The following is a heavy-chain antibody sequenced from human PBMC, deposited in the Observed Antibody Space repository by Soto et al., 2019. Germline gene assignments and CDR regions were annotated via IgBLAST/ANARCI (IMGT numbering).Heavy chain of an antibody. V-gene: IGHV4-30-4*01. J-gene: IGHJ6*02. CDR1: GGSISSGDYY. CDR2: IYYSGST. CDR3: ARDPIRLLEWPSVYGLDV. Sequence: QVQLQESGPGLVKPSQTLSLTCTVSGGSISSGDYYWSWIRQPPGKGLEWIGYIYYSGSTYYNPSLKSRVTISVDTSKNQFSLKLSSLPAADTAVYYGARDPIRLLEWPSVYGLDVWGQGTTVTVSS. D-gene: IGHD3-3*01.